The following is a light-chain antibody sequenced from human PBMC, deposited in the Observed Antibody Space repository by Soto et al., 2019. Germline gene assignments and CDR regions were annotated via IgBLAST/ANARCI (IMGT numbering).Light chain of an antibody. V-gene: IGKV1-33*01. CDR3: QHHEDLSIT. J-gene: IGKJ5*01. CDR2: DVS. Sequence: DIPMTQSPSSLSASVGDRVTITCQASPDISTYLNWYQHKPGQAPNVLIYDVSNLESGVPTRFSGSGSGTHFTLTISSLQPEDAAKYYCQHHEDLSITFGHGTRLEIK. CDR1: PDISTY.